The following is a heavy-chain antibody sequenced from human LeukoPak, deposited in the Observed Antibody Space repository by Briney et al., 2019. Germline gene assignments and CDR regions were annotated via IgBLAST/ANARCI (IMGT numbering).Heavy chain of an antibody. V-gene: IGHV3-7*01. CDR3: VRDAVTDRFSAFDI. CDR1: GFTFSSYW. Sequence: GGSLRLSCAASGFTFSSYWMNWVRQAPGKGLEWVANIKPDASEKNYVDSVKGRFTFSRDNAKNSLYLQMNNLRVEDTAVYHCVRDAVTDRFSAFDIWGQGTMVTVSS. CDR2: IKPDASEK. D-gene: IGHD2-21*02. J-gene: IGHJ3*02.